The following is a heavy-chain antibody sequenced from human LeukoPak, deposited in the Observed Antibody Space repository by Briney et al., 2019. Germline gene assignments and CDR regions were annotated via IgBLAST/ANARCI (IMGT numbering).Heavy chain of an antibody. V-gene: IGHV3-74*01. CDR3: ARAPLDGYNSPGLDY. D-gene: IGHD5-24*01. CDR1: GFTFSSYW. CDR2: IKSDGSST. J-gene: IGHJ4*02. Sequence: GGSLRLSCAASGFTFSSYWMHWVRQAPGKGLVWVSRIKSDGSSTSYADSVKGRFTISRDNAKNPLYLQMNSLRDEDTAVYYCARAPLDGYNSPGLDYWGQGTLVTVSS.